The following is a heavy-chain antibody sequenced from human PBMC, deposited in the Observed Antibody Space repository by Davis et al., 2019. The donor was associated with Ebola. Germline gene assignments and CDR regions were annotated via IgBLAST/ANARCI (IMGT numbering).Heavy chain of an antibody. V-gene: IGHV3-23*01. Sequence: PGGSLRLSCAASGFTFSSHSMNWVRQAPGKGLEWVSTLGTSADAYYADSVKGRFTISRDNSKNTLYLQMNGLRVEDTAIYYCAKDTSNIWFDIWGQGTVVTVSS. J-gene: IGHJ3*02. D-gene: IGHD1-26*01. CDR3: AKDTSNIWFDI. CDR1: GFTFSSHS. CDR2: LGTSADA.